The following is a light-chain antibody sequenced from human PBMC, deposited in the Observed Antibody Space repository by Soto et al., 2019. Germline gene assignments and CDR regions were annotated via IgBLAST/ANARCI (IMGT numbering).Light chain of an antibody. CDR2: WAS. CDR3: QQYYSTPYT. Sequence: DIVMTQSPDSLAVSLGERATIICKSSQSVLYSSNNKNYLAWYQQKPGQPPKLLIYWASTRESGVPDRFSGSGSGTDFTLTISSLQAGDVAVYYCQQYYSTPYTFGQGTKLEIK. J-gene: IGKJ2*01. CDR1: QSVLYSSNNKNY. V-gene: IGKV4-1*01.